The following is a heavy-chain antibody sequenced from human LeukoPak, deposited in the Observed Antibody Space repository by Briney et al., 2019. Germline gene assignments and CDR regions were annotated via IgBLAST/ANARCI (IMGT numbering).Heavy chain of an antibody. CDR3: ARAFSSGRRFDY. CDR2: INPSGGST. V-gene: IGHV1-46*01. Sequence: DSVKVSCKASGYTFISNYMHWVRQAPGQGLEWMGVINPSGGSTTTYAQKFQGRVTMTRDTSTSTVDMELSSLRSEDTAVYYCARAFSSGRRFDYWGQGTLVTVSS. J-gene: IGHJ4*02. D-gene: IGHD3-22*01. CDR1: GYTFISNY.